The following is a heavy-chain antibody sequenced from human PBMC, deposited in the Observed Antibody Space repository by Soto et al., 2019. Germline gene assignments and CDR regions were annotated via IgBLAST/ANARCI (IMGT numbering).Heavy chain of an antibody. CDR2: IYYSGST. CDR1: GGSISSSSYY. D-gene: IGHD4-17*01. V-gene: IGHV4-39*01. CDR3: ARYVAYGDYYFDY. Sequence: PSETLSLTCTVSGGSISSSSYYWGWIRQPPGKGLEWIGSIYYSGSTYYNPSLKSRVTISVDTSKNQFSLKLSSVTAADTAVYYCARYVAYGDYYFDYWGQGTLVTVSS. J-gene: IGHJ4*02.